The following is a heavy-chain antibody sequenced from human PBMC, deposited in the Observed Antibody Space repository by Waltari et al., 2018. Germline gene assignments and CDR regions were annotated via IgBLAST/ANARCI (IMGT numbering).Heavy chain of an antibody. J-gene: IGHJ4*02. Sequence: EVQLVESGGGLVKPGGSLGLPCAASGFTFSSYSMTWVRQAPGKGVEWVSSISSSGSYIYYADSVRGRFTISRDNAKNSLYLQMNSLRAEDTAVYYCARDGMVVAGTNYWGQGTLVTVSS. CDR1: GFTFSSYS. CDR3: ARDGMVVAGTNY. D-gene: IGHD6-19*01. V-gene: IGHV3-21*01. CDR2: ISSSGSYI.